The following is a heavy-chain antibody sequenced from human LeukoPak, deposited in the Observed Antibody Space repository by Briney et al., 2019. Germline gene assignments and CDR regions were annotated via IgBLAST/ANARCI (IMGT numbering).Heavy chain of an antibody. V-gene: IGHV4-59*01. CDR1: GGSISGYY. CDR3: ARGYGSGTYYLNYFDY. D-gene: IGHD3-10*01. Sequence: SETLSLTCTVSGGSISGYYWSWFRQPPGKGLECIGYTYYSGNTNYNPSLKSRVTISVDTSKNQFSLKLTSVTAADTAVYYCARGYGSGTYYLNYFDYWGQGTLVTVSS. CDR2: TYYSGNT. J-gene: IGHJ4*02.